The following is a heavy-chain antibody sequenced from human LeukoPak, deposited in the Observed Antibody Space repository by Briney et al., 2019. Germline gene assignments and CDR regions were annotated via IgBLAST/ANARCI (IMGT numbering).Heavy chain of an antibody. V-gene: IGHV3-7*05. D-gene: IGHD3-3*01. Sequence: PGGSLRLSCAASGFTFSSYWMSWVRQAPGKGLEWVANIKQDGSEKYYVDSVKGRFTISRDNAKNSLYLQMNSLRAEDTAVYYCAKEFWPGSEVAYFDYWGQGTLVTVSS. CDR1: GFTFSSYW. CDR2: IKQDGSEK. J-gene: IGHJ4*02. CDR3: AKEFWPGSEVAYFDY.